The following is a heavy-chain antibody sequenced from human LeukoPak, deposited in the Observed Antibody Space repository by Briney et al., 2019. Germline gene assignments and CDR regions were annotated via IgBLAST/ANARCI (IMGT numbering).Heavy chain of an antibody. V-gene: IGHV3-74*01. CDR1: GFTFSSYW. J-gene: IGHJ3*02. CDR2: INGDGSNA. CDR3: ARDLCEDYDSSEDAFDI. Sequence: GGSLRLSCAASGFTFSSYWMHWVRQAPGKGLVWVSHINGDGSNANYADSVKGRFTISRDNAKNTLYLQMNSLRAEDTAVYYCARDLCEDYDSSEDAFDIWGQGTMVTVSS. D-gene: IGHD3-22*01.